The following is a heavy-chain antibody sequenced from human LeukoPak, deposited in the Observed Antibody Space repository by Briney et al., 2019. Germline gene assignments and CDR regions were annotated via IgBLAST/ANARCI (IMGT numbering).Heavy chain of an antibody. J-gene: IGHJ4*02. D-gene: IGHD3-10*01. CDR1: GITLSNYG. V-gene: IGHV3-23*01. CDR3: AKRGVVIRAVIIVGFHKEAHYFDY. Sequence: GGSLRLSCAVSGITLSNYGMSWVRQAPGKGLEWVAGISDGGGSRNYADSVKGRFTISRDNPKNTLYLQMNSLRAEDMAVYFCAKRGVVIRAVIIVGFHKEAHYFDYWGQGALVTVSS. CDR2: ISDGGGSR.